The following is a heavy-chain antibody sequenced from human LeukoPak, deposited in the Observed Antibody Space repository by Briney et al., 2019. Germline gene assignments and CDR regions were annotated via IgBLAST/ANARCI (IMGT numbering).Heavy chain of an antibody. J-gene: IGHJ4*02. Sequence: SETLSLTCAASGGSISSYYLNWIRQPPGKGLEWIGYIYYSGSTNYNPSLKSRVSISLDTSKNQFSLKLNSVTAADTAVYYCARGSSPFDYWGQGTLVTVSS. CDR2: IYYSGST. D-gene: IGHD2-2*01. V-gene: IGHV4-59*01. CDR1: GGSISSYY. CDR3: ARGSSPFDY.